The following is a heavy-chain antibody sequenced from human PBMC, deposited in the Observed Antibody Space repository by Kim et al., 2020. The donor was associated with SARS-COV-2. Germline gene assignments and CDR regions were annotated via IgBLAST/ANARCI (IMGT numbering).Heavy chain of an antibody. Sequence: GGSLRLSCAASGFTFSDYYVTWIRQAPGKGLEWISYISATGSDTNSADSVKGRFTISRDNTRNLVFLQMNSLRAEDTAVYYCARDFEPVEGYASGIFDYWGQGTLVSVSS. J-gene: IGHJ4*02. CDR1: GFTFSDYY. D-gene: IGHD3-10*01. CDR3: ARDFEPVEGYASGIFDY. CDR2: ISATGSDT. V-gene: IGHV3-11*05.